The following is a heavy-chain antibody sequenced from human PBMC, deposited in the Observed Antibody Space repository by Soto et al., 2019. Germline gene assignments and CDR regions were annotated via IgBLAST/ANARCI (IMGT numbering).Heavy chain of an antibody. CDR3: VLV. J-gene: IGHJ3*01. Sequence: GWSVRLSCAASGYSFGSYWMSWARQGPGKGLERVAVMKQDGSETYYVDSVKGRFTISRDNAKKSLYLQMNSLRGEDTAVYYCVLVWG. D-gene: IGHD2-15*01. CDR2: MKQDGSET. V-gene: IGHV3-7*03. CDR1: GYSFGSYW.